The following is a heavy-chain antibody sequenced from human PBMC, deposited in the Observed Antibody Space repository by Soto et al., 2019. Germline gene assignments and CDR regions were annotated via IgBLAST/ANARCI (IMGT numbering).Heavy chain of an antibody. CDR3: ARDTDQGANTKVYYYGMDV. CDR2: IYHGGSP. J-gene: IGHJ6*02. CDR1: GYSISSGYY. Sequence: PSETLSLTCAVSGYSISSGYYWGWIRQPPGKGLEWIGNIYHGGSPYYNPSLRSRVTISVDTSKNQFSLKLSSVTAADTAVYYCARDTDQGANTKVYYYGMDVWVQGTTVTVSS. V-gene: IGHV4-38-2*02. D-gene: IGHD1-26*01.